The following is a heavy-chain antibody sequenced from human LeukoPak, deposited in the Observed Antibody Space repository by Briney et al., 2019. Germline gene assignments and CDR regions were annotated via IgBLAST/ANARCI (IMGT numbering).Heavy chain of an antibody. CDR2: VSAYNGNT. Sequence: ASVTVSCKASGYTFYYYGISWVRQAPGQGLEWMGWVSAYNGNTNYAQKLQGRVTMTTDTSTSTAYMELRSLRSEDTAVYYCARAISGYFDYWGQGTLVTVSS. D-gene: IGHD3-22*01. CDR3: ARAISGYFDY. J-gene: IGHJ4*02. V-gene: IGHV1-18*01. CDR1: GYTFYYYG.